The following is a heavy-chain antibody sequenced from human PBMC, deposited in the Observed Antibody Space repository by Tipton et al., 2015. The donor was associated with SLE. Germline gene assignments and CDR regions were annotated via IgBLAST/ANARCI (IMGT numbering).Heavy chain of an antibody. CDR1: GGSISSYY. CDR2: IYYSGST. CDR3: ARGDYYDSSGHDAFDF. Sequence: TLSLTCTVSGGSISSYYWSWIRQPPGKGLEWIGYIYYSGSTNYNPSLNSRVTLSVDTPKNQFSLKLSSVTAADTAVYYCARGDYYDSSGHDAFDFWGQGTMVTVSS. J-gene: IGHJ3*01. D-gene: IGHD3-22*01. V-gene: IGHV4-59*01.